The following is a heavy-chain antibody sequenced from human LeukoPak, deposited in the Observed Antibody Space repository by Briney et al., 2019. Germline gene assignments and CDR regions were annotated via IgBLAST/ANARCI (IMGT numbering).Heavy chain of an antibody. J-gene: IGHJ4*02. CDR1: GGSISSSSYY. CDR3: AREHRDSSGWFEYYFDY. V-gene: IGHV3-23*01. Sequence: ETLSLTCTVSGGSISSSSYYWGWIRQPAGRGVELVSAIRGSGGSTYYADSVKGRFTISRDNSKNTLYLQMNSLRAEDTAVYYCAREHRDSSGWFEYYFDYWGQGTLVTVSS. CDR2: IRGSGGST. D-gene: IGHD6-19*01.